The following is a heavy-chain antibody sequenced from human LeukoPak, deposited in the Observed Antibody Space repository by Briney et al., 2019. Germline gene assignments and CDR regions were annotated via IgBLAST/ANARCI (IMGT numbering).Heavy chain of an antibody. D-gene: IGHD1-26*01. CDR3: ARDNSVGGVAWWFDP. Sequence: GASVKVSCKASGYTFTSYYMHWVRQAPGQGLEWVGLINPTGTSTTYAQKFQGRVTMTRDMSTTTDYMELSSLTSEDTAVYYCARDNSVGGVAWWFDPWGQGTLVTVSS. CDR1: GYTFTSYY. J-gene: IGHJ5*02. CDR2: INPTGTST. V-gene: IGHV1-46*01.